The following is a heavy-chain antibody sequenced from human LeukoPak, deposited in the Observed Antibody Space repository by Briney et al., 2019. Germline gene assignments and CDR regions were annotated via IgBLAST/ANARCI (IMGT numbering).Heavy chain of an antibody. CDR2: TYYRSKWYN. CDR1: GDSVSSNSAA. CDR3: VRARTVGDPYYYYGMDV. Sequence: SQTLSLTCAISGDSVSSNSAAWNWIRQSPSRGLEWLGRTYYRSKWYNDYAVSVKSRITINPDTSKNQFSLQLNSVTPEDTAVYYCVRARTVGDPYYYYGMDVWGQGTTVTVSS. D-gene: IGHD1-26*01. J-gene: IGHJ6*02. V-gene: IGHV6-1*01.